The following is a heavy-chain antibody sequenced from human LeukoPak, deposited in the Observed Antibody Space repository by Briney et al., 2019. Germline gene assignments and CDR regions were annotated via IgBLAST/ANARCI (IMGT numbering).Heavy chain of an antibody. V-gene: IGHV3-74*01. J-gene: IGHJ4*02. Sequence: GGSLRLSCAASGLAFSAYKMHWVRQVPRKGLVWVSRISTDGYTTDYADFVQGRFTASRDNTKNTWSLEMNSLRAEDTAVYYCVVGGSPGYWGQGTLVTVSS. CDR3: VVGGSPGY. CDR2: ISTDGYTT. D-gene: IGHD2-15*01. CDR1: GLAFSAYK.